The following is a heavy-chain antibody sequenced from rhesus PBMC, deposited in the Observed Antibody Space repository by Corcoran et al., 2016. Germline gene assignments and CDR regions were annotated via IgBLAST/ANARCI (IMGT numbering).Heavy chain of an antibody. Sequence: QVQLQESGPGLVKPSETLSLTCAVSGGSISDNSYWNWIRQPPGKGMEWSGNIYVRSGSTYYNPSLKSRVTISKDTSKNQFSLKLSSMTAADTAVYYCARGANWNYGYWGQGVLVTVSS. D-gene: IGHD1-26*01. CDR1: GGSISDNSY. CDR3: ARGANWNYGY. J-gene: IGHJ4*01. CDR2: IYVRSGST. V-gene: IGHV4S9*01.